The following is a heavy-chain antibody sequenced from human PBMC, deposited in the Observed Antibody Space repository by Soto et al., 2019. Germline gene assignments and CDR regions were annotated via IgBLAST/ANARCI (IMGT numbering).Heavy chain of an antibody. D-gene: IGHD2-21*01. V-gene: IGHV2-5*02. CDR1: GFSLSTSGVG. Sequence: QITLKESGPSLVKATQTLTLTCTFSGFSLSTSGVGVGWIRQPPEKALEWLALIYWDDDKRYSPSLKSRLTITKDTSKNQVVLTMTNMDPVDTATYYCAHSRTPLKIPIDAFDIWGQGTMVTVSS. CDR3: AHSRTPLKIPIDAFDI. J-gene: IGHJ3*02. CDR2: IYWDDDK.